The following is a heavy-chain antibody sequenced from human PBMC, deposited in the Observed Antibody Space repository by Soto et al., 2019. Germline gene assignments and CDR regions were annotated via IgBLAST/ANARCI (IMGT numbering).Heavy chain of an antibody. D-gene: IGHD4-17*01. CDR1: GGSITSGGYY. Sequence: QVQLQESGPGLVKPSQTLSLTCTVSGGSITSGGYYWSWIRQHPGKGLEWIGYIYYSGSTYYNASLKSRVTISVDTSKNQFSLKLSSATAADTAVYYCARDSRNTYGDQPYFDYWGQGPLVTVSS. CDR2: IYYSGST. J-gene: IGHJ4*02. V-gene: IGHV4-31*03. CDR3: ARDSRNTYGDQPYFDY.